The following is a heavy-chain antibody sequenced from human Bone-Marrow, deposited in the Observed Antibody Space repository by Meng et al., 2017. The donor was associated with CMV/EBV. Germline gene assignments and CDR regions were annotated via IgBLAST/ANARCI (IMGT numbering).Heavy chain of an antibody. V-gene: IGHV3-21*01. Sequence: ETLSLTCAVSGFTLSPYTMNWVRQAPGKGLEWVSSISSSSTYIYYADSVKGRFTISRDNAKNSLYLQMNSLRAEDTAVYYCARDVTGTTRVYYFDYWGPGTLVTVSS. CDR3: ARDVTGTTRVYYFDY. D-gene: IGHD1-1*01. CDR1: GFTLSPYT. CDR2: ISSSSTYI. J-gene: IGHJ4*02.